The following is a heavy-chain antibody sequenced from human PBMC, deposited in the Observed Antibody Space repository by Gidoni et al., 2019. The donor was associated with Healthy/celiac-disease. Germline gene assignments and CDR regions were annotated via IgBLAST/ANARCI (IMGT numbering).Heavy chain of an antibody. CDR1: GFTFSRYD. D-gene: IGHD3-3*01. CDR3: AMGGADREINYDFWSGYYRTERGDDY. J-gene: IGHJ4*02. V-gene: IGHV3-23*01. CDR2: ISVSGWST. Sequence: EVQLLESGGGLVPPGGSVRLSCAASGFTFSRYDMIWVCQAPGKGLELVAGISVSGWSTYYADAWKGRLNIYRDNSKKTMYLQRNRLRAEDTAVYYCAMGGADREINYDFWSGYYRTERGDDYWGQGTLVTVSS.